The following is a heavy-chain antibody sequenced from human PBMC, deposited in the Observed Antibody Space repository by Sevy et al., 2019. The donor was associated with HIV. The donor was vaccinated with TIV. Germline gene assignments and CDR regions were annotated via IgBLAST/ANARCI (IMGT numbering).Heavy chain of an antibody. D-gene: IGHD2-15*01. J-gene: IGHJ4*02. Sequence: ASVKVSCKASGYRFTDYYLHWARQAPGQGLEWMGVIGPCNGGTNYAQKFQGRVTVTRDTSSNTVHLEVNSLTSDDTAEYYCARDVARSSDYWAQGTLVTVSS. CDR3: ARDVARSSDY. CDR1: GYRFTDYY. V-gene: IGHV1-46*01. CDR2: IGPCNGGT.